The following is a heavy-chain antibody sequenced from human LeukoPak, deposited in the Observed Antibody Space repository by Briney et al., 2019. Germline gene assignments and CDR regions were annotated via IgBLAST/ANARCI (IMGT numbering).Heavy chain of an antibody. CDR3: AKDQETVVVPAAIDY. V-gene: IGHV3-30*02. J-gene: IGHJ4*02. CDR1: GFTFSSYG. CDR2: IRYDGSNK. D-gene: IGHD2-2*01. Sequence: GGSLRLSCAASGFTFSSYGMHWVRQAPGKGLEWVAFIRYDGSNKYYADSVKGRFTISRDNSKNTLYLQMNSLRAEDTAVYYCAKDQETVVVPAAIDYWGQGTLVTVSS.